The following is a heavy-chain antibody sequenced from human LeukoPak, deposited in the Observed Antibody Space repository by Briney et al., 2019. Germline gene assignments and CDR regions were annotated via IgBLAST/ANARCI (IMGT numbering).Heavy chain of an antibody. V-gene: IGHV1-8*01. CDR2: MNPNSGNT. CDR3: AKPAGPRDYYYYYMDV. CDR1: GYTFTSYD. J-gene: IGHJ6*03. Sequence: ASVKVSCKASGYTFTSYDINWVRQATGQGLEWMGWMNPNSGNTGYAQKFQGRVTMTRNTSISTAYMELSSLRSEDTAVYYCAKPAGPRDYYYYYMDVWGKGATVTVSS. D-gene: IGHD1-14*01.